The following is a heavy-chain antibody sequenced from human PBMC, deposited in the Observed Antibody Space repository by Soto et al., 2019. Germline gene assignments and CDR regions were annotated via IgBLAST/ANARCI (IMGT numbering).Heavy chain of an antibody. CDR2: ISGSGGST. CDR1: GFTFSSYS. D-gene: IGHD5-12*01. V-gene: IGHV3-23*01. CDR3: AKDNVVATTRPFDY. J-gene: IGHJ4*02. Sequence: GGSLRLSCAASGFTFSSYSMNWVRQAPGKGLEWVSYISGSGGSTYYADSVKGRFTISRDNSKDTLYLQMNSLRAEDTAVYYCAKDNVVATTRPFDYWGQGTLVTVSS.